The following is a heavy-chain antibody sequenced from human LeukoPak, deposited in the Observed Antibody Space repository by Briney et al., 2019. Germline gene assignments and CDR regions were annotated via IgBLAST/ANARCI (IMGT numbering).Heavy chain of an antibody. D-gene: IGHD3-10*01. CDR3: ATVADRVRGIINYYYMDV. J-gene: IGHJ6*03. CDR1: GYTFTSYY. CDR2: INPSGGST. Sequence: ASVKVSCKASGYTFTSYYMHWVRQAPGQGLEWMGIINPSGGSTSYAQKFQGRVTMTRDTSTSTVYMEVSSLRSEDTAVYYCATVADRVRGIINYYYMDVWGKGTTVTISS. V-gene: IGHV1-46*01.